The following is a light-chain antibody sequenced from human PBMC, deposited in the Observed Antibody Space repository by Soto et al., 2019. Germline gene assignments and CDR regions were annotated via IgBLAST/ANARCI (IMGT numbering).Light chain of an antibody. CDR1: QSVSSY. V-gene: IGKV3-11*01. CDR2: DAS. J-gene: IGKJ1*01. Sequence: EIVLTQSPATLSLSPGERATLSCRASQSVSSYLAWYQQKPGQTPRLLIYDASNRATDIPARFSGSGSGTDFTLTISSLEPEDFAFYSCQQRSNWPVTFGQGTRVEIK. CDR3: QQRSNWPVT.